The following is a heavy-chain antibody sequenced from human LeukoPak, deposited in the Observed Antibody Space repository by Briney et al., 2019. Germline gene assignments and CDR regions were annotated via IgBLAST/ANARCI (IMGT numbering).Heavy chain of an antibody. CDR1: GGSISSGGYY. CDR3: ARDTVTTPDAFDI. Sequence: PSQTLSLTCTVSGGSISSGGYYWSWIRQHPGKGLEWIGYIYYSGSTYYNPSLKSRVTISVDTSKNQFSLKLSSVTAAGTAVYYCARDTVTTPDAFDIWGQGTMVTVSS. CDR2: IYYSGST. D-gene: IGHD4-17*01. V-gene: IGHV4-31*03. J-gene: IGHJ3*02.